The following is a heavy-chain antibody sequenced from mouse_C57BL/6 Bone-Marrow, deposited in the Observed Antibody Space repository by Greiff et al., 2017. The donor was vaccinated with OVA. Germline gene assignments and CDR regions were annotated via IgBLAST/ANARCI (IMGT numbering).Heavy chain of an antibody. J-gene: IGHJ3*01. CDR3: ARSRRHVIAY. CDR2: IYPGDGDT. V-gene: IGHV1-82*01. D-gene: IGHD2-12*01. Sequence: VQLQQSGPELVKPGASVKISCKASGYAFSSSWMNWVKQRPGKGLEWIGRIYPGDGDTNYNGKFKGKATLTADKSSSTAYMQLSSLTSGDSAVYYDARSRRHVIAYWGQGTLVTVSA. CDR1: GYAFSSSW.